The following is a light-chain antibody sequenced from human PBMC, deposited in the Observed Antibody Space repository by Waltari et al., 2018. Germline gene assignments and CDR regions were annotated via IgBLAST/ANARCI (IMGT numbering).Light chain of an antibody. J-gene: IGLJ7*01. V-gene: IGLV1-51*02. CDR2: ENT. CDR3: GTWDSSLSGAV. Sequence: QSVLTQPPSVSAAPGQRVTIPCSGGRSNIGKKYVSCYRQFPGTAPKLLIYENTERPSGIPGRFSGSKSGTSATLDITGLQAGDEADYYCGTWDSSLSGAVFGGGTHLTVL. CDR1: RSNIGKKY.